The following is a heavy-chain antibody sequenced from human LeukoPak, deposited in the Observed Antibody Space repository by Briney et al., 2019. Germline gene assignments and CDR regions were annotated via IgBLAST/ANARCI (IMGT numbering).Heavy chain of an antibody. Sequence: GASVKVSCKASGGTFSSYAISWVRQAPGQGLEWMGGIIPIFGTANYAQKFQGRVTITADESTSTAYMELSSLRSEDTAVYYCARRVLRRGCSGYGGLDYWGQGTLVTVSS. CDR2: IIPIFGTA. D-gene: IGHD5-12*01. J-gene: IGHJ4*02. CDR1: GGTFSSYA. CDR3: ARRVLRRGCSGYGGLDY. V-gene: IGHV1-69*13.